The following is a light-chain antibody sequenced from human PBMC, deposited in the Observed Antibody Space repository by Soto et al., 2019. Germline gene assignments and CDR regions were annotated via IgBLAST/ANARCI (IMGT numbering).Light chain of an antibody. V-gene: IGLV2-14*01. J-gene: IGLJ2*01. Sequence: QSALTQPASVSGSPGQSITISCTGTSSDVGGYNYVSWYQQHPGKAPKLMIYDVSNRPSGVSNRFSGSKSGNTAALTISGHQAEDEADYYRSSYTGSSEGVVFGGGTKVTVL. CDR3: SSYTGSSEGVV. CDR1: SSDVGGYNY. CDR2: DVS.